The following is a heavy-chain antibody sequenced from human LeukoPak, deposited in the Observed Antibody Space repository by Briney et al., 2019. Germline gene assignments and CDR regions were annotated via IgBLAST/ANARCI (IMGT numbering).Heavy chain of an antibody. V-gene: IGHV3-73*01. J-gene: IGHJ4*02. D-gene: IGHD3-22*01. CDR2: IRSNANSYAA. CDR3: AKDHSYAYYDSSGYSTRDGY. Sequence: GGSLRLSCAASGFTFSGSAMHWVRQASGKGLEWVGRIRSNANSYAAAYAASVKGRFTISRDDSKNTAYLRMNSLKTEDTAVYYCAKDHSYAYYDSSGYSTRDGYWGQGTLVTVSS. CDR1: GFTFSGSA.